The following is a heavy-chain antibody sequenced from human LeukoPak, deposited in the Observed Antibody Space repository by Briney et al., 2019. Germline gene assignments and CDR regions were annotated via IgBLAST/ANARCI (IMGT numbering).Heavy chain of an antibody. Sequence: GGSLRLSCAASGFTFSSYWMSWVRQAPGKGLEWVANIKQDGSEKYYADSVKGRFTISRDNAKNSLYLQMNSLRAEDTAVYYCARTRGPYYDFWSGYFDYWGQGTLVTVSS. D-gene: IGHD3-3*01. CDR1: GFTFSSYW. J-gene: IGHJ4*02. CDR2: IKQDGSEK. V-gene: IGHV3-7*01. CDR3: ARTRGPYYDFWSGYFDY.